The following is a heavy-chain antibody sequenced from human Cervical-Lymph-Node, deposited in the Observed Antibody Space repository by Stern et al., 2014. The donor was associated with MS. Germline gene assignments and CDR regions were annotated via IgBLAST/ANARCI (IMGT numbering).Heavy chain of an antibody. V-gene: IGHV1-8*01. CDR3: ARVRSYGDFDY. Sequence: VQLVESGAEVKKPGASVKVSCKASGYTFTSHGITWVRQAPGQGLACMGWRIPNSGNTGYAQKFRGRVTMTRDTSISTAYMELSSLTSEDTAVYYCARVRSYGDFDYWGQGTLVTVSS. D-gene: IGHD1-26*01. CDR2: RIPNSGNT. CDR1: GYTFTSHG. J-gene: IGHJ4*02.